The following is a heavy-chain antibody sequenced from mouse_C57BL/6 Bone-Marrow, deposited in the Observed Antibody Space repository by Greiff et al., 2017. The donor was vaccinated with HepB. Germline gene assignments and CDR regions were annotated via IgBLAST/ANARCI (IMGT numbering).Heavy chain of an antibody. J-gene: IGHJ2*01. CDR2: ISPGVGDT. D-gene: IGHD6-1*01. Sequence: EVLLLESGAGLVKPGASLKLSCAASGFTFSSYAMSWVRQTPEQRLEWIGTISPGVGDTNYPDNLQGRSTITRDTSTNTPYLQLSNLKSEDTAMYYCATGHKVDYWGQGTTLTVSS. CDR3: ATGHKVDY. CDR1: GFTFSSYA. V-gene: IGHV5-4*01.